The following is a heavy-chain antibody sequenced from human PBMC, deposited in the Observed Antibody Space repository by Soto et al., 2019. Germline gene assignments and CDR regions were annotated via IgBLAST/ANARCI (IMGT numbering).Heavy chain of an antibody. CDR1: GGSISNYY. J-gene: IGHJ6*02. D-gene: IGHD6-6*01. Sequence: PSETLSLTCTVSGGSISNYYWSWIRQPPGMGLEWIGYIYYTGSTNYNPSLKSRVTISVDTSKNQFSLKLSSVTAADTAVYYCARGSSIAGLYYGMDVWGQGTTVTVSS. V-gene: IGHV4-59*01. CDR2: IYYTGST. CDR3: ARGSSIAGLYYGMDV.